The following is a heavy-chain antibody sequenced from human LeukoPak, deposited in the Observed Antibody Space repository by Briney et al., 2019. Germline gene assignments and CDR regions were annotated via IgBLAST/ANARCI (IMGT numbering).Heavy chain of an antibody. D-gene: IGHD6-19*01. CDR3: ARRRIAVAGSFDY. CDR1: GGSISNYY. Sequence: SETLSLTCTVSGGSISNYYWNWIRQSPGRDLEWIGYIYNSGTTNYNPSLKSRVTISVDTSKNQFSLKLSSVTAADTAVYYCARRRIAVAGSFDYWGQGTLVTVSS. CDR2: IYNSGTT. V-gene: IGHV4-59*12. J-gene: IGHJ4*02.